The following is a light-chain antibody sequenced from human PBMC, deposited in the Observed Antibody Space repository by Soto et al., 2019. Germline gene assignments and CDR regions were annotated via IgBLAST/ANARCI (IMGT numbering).Light chain of an antibody. CDR2: EVS. CDR1: ISDVGGYNY. J-gene: IGLJ3*02. CDR3: YSYTSSSTWL. Sequence: QSALTQPASVSGSPGQSIAISCTGTISDVGGYNYVSWYQQHPGKAPKLIIYEVSNRPSGVSNRFSGSKSDNTASLTISGLQAEDEADYYCYSYTSSSTWLFGGGTKVTVL. V-gene: IGLV2-14*01.